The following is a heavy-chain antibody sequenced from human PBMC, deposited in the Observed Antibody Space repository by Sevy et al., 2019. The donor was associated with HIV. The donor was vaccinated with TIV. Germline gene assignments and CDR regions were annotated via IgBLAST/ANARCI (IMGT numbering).Heavy chain of an antibody. CDR3: VKSPHTAVTTSYGMDV. D-gene: IGHD4-17*01. CDR2: IRNDGSTT. V-gene: IGHV3-30*02. Sequence: GGSLRLSCAASGFTLSSYGIHWVRQAPGKGLQWLTFIRNDGSTTYYADSVRGRFTISRDNSKNTLFLQMNSLRREDTAVYYCVKSPHTAVTTSYGMDVWGQGTTVTVSS. CDR1: GFTLSSYG. J-gene: IGHJ6*02.